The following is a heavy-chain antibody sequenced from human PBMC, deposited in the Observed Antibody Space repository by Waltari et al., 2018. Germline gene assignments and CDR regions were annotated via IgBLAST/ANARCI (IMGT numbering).Heavy chain of an antibody. V-gene: IGHV4-39*01. CDR3: ARPSGPGITGTIALDY. CDR1: GGSISSSSYY. D-gene: IGHD1-20*01. Sequence: QLQLQESGPGLVKPSETLSLTCTVSGGSISSSSYYWGWIRQPPGKGLEWIGSIYYSGSTNYYPSLKSRVTISVDSSKNHVSLKLRSVTAAYTAVYYCARPSGPGITGTIALDYWGQGTLVTVSS. J-gene: IGHJ4*02. CDR2: IYYSGST.